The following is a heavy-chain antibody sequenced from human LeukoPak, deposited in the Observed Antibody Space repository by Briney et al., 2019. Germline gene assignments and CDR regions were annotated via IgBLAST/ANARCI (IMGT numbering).Heavy chain of an antibody. D-gene: IGHD3-22*01. CDR2: IRGDGSVK. CDR3: PRDANYYDSSRHYFDAFDI. Sequence: PGGSLRLSCAASGFTFSKYWMTWVRQAPGKGLEWVANIRGDGSVKYFLDSVKGRFTIPRDNAKNSPSLEMSNLRAEDTAVYFCPRDANYYDSSRHYFDAFDIWGQGTMVTVSS. J-gene: IGHJ3*02. CDR1: GFTFSKYW. V-gene: IGHV3-7*01.